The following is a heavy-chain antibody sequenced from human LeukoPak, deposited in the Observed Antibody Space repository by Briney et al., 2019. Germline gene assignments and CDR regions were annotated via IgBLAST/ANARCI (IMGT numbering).Heavy chain of an antibody. D-gene: IGHD3-10*01. Sequence: ASVKVSCKASGYTFTSYAMHWVRQAPGQRLEWMGWINAGNGNTKYSQKFQGRVTITRDTSASTAYMELSSLRSEDTAVYYCAVYYGSGKTTLRAYYFDYWGQGTLVTVSS. CDR2: INAGNGNT. CDR1: GYTFTSYA. CDR3: AVYYGSGKTTLRAYYFDY. V-gene: IGHV1-3*01. J-gene: IGHJ4*02.